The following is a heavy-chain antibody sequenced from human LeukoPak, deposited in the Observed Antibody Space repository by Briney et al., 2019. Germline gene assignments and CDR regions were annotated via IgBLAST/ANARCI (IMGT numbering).Heavy chain of an antibody. Sequence: GGSLRLSCAASGFIFSNYAMSWVRQAPGKGLEWVSGIRSSGDSTYYADSVKGRFTISRDNSKNTLYLQMNSLRAEDTALYYCAKGNWNKLEVFDYWGQGTQVTVSS. CDR1: GFIFSNYA. CDR2: IRSSGDST. V-gene: IGHV3-23*01. D-gene: IGHD1/OR15-1a*01. CDR3: AKGNWNKLEVFDY. J-gene: IGHJ4*02.